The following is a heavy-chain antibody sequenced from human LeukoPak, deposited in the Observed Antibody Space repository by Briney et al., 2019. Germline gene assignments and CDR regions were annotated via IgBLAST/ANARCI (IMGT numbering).Heavy chain of an antibody. J-gene: IGHJ4*02. CDR2: ISSKSRYI. V-gene: IGHV3-21*01. CDR3: TRQYYDFWSGFYTADYYFDY. Sequence: GGSLRLSCAASGFTFSNFGMNWVRQAPGKGLEWVSSISSKSRYIYYADSVKGRFTISRDNAKNSLYLQMNRLRAEDSAVYFCTRQYYDFWSGFYTADYYFDYWGQGTLVTVSS. CDR1: GFTFSNFG. D-gene: IGHD3-3*01.